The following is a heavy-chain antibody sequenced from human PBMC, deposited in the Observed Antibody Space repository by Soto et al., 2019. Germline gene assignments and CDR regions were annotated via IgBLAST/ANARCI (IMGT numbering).Heavy chain of an antibody. CDR3: SKDVTQSGYGPYYYYGLDG. D-gene: IGHD5-12*01. Sequence: GGSLRLSCAASGFTFDDYTMHWVRQAPGKGLEWVSLISWDGGSTYYADSVKGRFTISRDNSKNSLYLQMNSLRTEDTALYYCSKDVTQSGYGPYYYYGLDGRGQATTVTVSS. CDR2: ISWDGGST. J-gene: IGHJ6*02. CDR1: GFTFDDYT. V-gene: IGHV3-43*01.